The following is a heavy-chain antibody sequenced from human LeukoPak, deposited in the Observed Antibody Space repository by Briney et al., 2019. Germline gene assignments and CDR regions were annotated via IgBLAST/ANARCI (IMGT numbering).Heavy chain of an antibody. J-gene: IGHJ4*02. CDR2: ITSGGDYI. Sequence: GGSLRLPCAASGFTFNTFNMNWVRQAPGKVLEWVSSITSGGDYIYYADSVKGRFTTSRDNAKNSLSLQLNSLRVEDTAVYYCARGHYDVLAASYKWTPDYWGQGTLVTVSS. D-gene: IGHD3-9*01. V-gene: IGHV3-21*01. CDR3: ARGHYDVLAASYKWTPDY. CDR1: GFTFNTFN.